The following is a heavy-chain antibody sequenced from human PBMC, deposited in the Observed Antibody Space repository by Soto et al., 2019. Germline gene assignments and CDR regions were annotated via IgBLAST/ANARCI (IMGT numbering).Heavy chain of an antibody. J-gene: IGHJ4*02. CDR1: GGSISSSNW. Sequence: QVQLQESGPGLVKPSGTLSLTCAVSGGSISSSNWWSWVRQPPGKGLEWIGEIYHSGSTNYNPSLKSRVTISLDKSKNQFSLQLRSVTAADTAVYYCARSGTRGYSYGYILGYWGQGTLVTVAS. CDR3: ARSGTRGYSYGYILGY. CDR2: IYHSGST. D-gene: IGHD5-18*01. V-gene: IGHV4-4*02.